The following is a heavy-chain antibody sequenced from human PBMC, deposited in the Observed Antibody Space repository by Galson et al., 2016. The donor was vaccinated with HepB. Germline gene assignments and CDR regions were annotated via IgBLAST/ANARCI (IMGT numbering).Heavy chain of an antibody. Sequence: SLRLSCAASGFAFLDYHMSWIRQAPGKGPQWVSYISGSGSVIYYEDSVRGRFTISKDNAKNLLYLQLNSLRVKDPAVYYCVRSTYGDWHSVWGQGTKVTVSS. CDR2: ISGSGSVI. J-gene: IGHJ4*02. CDR3: VRSTYGDWHSV. D-gene: IGHD4-17*01. V-gene: IGHV3-11*01. CDR1: GFAFLDYH.